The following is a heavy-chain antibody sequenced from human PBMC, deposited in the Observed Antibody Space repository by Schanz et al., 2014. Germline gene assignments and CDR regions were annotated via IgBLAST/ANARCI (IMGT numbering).Heavy chain of an antibody. CDR3: ARGTFLDY. CDR2: INTNTANP. Sequence: QVQLVQSGAEVKKPGASVKVSCQASGYTFTGYYMHWVRQAPGQGLEWMGWINTNTANPTYAQGFTGRFVYTLDASVSAAYLQIISLKAEDTAVYYCARGTFLDYWGQGTLVTVSS. D-gene: IGHD3-3*02. J-gene: IGHJ4*02. CDR1: GYTFTGYY. V-gene: IGHV7-4-1*02.